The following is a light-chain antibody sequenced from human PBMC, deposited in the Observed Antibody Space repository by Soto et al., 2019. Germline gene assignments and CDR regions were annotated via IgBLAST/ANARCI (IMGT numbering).Light chain of an antibody. J-gene: IGKJ4*01. Sequence: IQLTQSPSFLSASVGDRVTITCRASQDISTSLAWYQQKPGKAPKVLITAASTSQSGVPSSFSGSGSGTEFTLTISILQPEDFATYYCQQLNSYPLTFGGGTKVEIK. V-gene: IGKV1-9*01. CDR3: QQLNSYPLT. CDR1: QDISTS. CDR2: AAS.